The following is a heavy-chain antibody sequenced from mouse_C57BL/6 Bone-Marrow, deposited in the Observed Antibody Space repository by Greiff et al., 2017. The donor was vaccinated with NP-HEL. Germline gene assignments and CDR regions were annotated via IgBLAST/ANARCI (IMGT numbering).Heavy chain of an antibody. CDR3: TTHYDGYFFYAMYY. Sequence: VQLQQSGAELVRPGASVKLSCTASGFNIKDDYMHWVKQRPEQGLEWIGWIDPENGDTEYASKFQGKATITADTSSNTAYLQLSSLTSEDTAVYYCTTHYDGYFFYAMYYWGQGTSVTVSS. CDR1: GFNIKDDY. V-gene: IGHV14-4*01. J-gene: IGHJ4*01. CDR2: IDPENGDT. D-gene: IGHD2-3*01.